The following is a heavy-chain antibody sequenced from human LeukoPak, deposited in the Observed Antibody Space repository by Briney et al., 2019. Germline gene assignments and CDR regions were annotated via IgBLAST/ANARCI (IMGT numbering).Heavy chain of an antibody. CDR1: GFTFSSYG. CDR2: IWYDGSNK. CDR3: AKVRSPIMVVDGLFDY. J-gene: IGHJ4*02. D-gene: IGHD2-2*01. Sequence: QPGRSLRLSCAASGFTFSSYGMHWVRQAPGRGLEWVAVIWYDGSNKYYADSVKGRFTISRDNSKNRVLLQMNSLRLEDTALYYCAKVRSPIMVVDGLFDYWGQGTLVAVSS. V-gene: IGHV3-33*06.